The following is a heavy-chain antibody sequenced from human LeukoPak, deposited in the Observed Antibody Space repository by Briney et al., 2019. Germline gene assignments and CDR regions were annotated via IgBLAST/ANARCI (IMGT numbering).Heavy chain of an antibody. J-gene: IGHJ4*02. CDR1: GFSLSTSGMC. CDR2: IDWDDDK. V-gene: IGHV2-70*11. CDR3: ARTPHMHYYDSSGSTNYFDY. D-gene: IGHD3-22*01. Sequence: SGPTLVNPTQTLTLTCTFSGFSLSTSGMCVSWIRQPPGKALVWLARIDWDDDKYYSTSLKTRLTISKDTSKNQVVLTMTNMDPVDTATYYCARTPHMHYYDSSGSTNYFDYWGQGTLVTVSS.